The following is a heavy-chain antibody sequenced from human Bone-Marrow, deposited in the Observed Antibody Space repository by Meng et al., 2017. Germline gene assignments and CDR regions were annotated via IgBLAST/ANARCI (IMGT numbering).Heavy chain of an antibody. J-gene: IGHJ6*02. Sequence: SVKVSCKASGGTFSSYANSWVRQAPGQGLEWLGGIIPIFGTANYAQKFQGRVTITADESTSTAYMELSSLRYEDTAVYYCARSGNRIAGAGNIRWYYYYGMDVWGQGTTVTVSS. CDR1: GGTFSSYA. V-gene: IGHV1-69*13. CDR3: ARSGNRIAGAGNIRWYYYYGMDV. CDR2: IIPIFGTA. D-gene: IGHD6-13*01.